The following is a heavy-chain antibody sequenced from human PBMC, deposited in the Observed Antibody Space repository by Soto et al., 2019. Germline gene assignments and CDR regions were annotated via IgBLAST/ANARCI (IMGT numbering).Heavy chain of an antibody. V-gene: IGHV3-23*01. CDR1: RLTFCSYA. CDR2: ISGSGGST. CDR3: AKDLVGKTAMVRPYFDY. D-gene: IGHD5-18*01. J-gene: IGHJ4*02. Sequence: GGSLRLSCPACRLTFCSYAMSWVRQAPGKGLEWVSAISGSGGSTYYADSVKGRFTISRDNSKNTLYLQMNSLRAEDTAVYYCAKDLVGKTAMVRPYFDYWGQGTLVTVSS.